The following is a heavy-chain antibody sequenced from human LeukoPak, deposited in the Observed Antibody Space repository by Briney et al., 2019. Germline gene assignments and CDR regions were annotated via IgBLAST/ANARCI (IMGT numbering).Heavy chain of an antibody. CDR2: ISGYNGNT. CDR3: AKEYCSGGSCYCSR. Sequence: GASVKVSCKASGYTFTTYGISWVRQAPGQGLEWMGWISGYNGNTNYAQKLQGRVTMTTDTSTSTAFMELRSLRSDDTAVYYCAKEYCSGGSCYCSRWGQGTLVTVSS. J-gene: IGHJ4*02. CDR1: GYTFTTYG. D-gene: IGHD2-15*01. V-gene: IGHV1-18*01.